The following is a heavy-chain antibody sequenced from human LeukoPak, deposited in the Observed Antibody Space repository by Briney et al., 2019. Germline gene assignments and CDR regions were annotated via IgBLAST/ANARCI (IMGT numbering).Heavy chain of an antibody. CDR3: ARGGRYCTNGVCYTYYYYYGMDV. Sequence: SQTLSLTCAVSGGSISSGGYSWSWIRQPPGKGLEWIGYIYHSGSTNYNPSLKSRVTISVDTSKNQFSLKLSSVTAADTAVYYCARGGRYCTNGVCYTYYYYYGMDVWGQGTTVTVSS. D-gene: IGHD2-8*01. CDR2: IYHSGST. J-gene: IGHJ6*02. V-gene: IGHV4-30-2*01. CDR1: GGSISSGGYS.